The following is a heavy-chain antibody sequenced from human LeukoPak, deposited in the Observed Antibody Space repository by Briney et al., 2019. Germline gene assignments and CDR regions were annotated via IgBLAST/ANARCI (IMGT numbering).Heavy chain of an antibody. CDR2: IYSSGNT. D-gene: IGHD6-6*01. Sequence: SQTLSLTCTVSGGSISSVSYSWSWIRQPAGKGLEWIGRIYSSGNTHYNPSLNSRVSISVDTSQNQFSLKLSSVTAADTAVYYCARVDLEYSSSAGNYWGQGTLVTVSS. V-gene: IGHV4-61*02. CDR3: ARVDLEYSSSAGNY. J-gene: IGHJ4*02. CDR1: GGSISSVSYS.